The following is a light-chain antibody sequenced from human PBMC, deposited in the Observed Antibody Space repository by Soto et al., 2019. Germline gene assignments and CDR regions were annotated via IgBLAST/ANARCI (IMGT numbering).Light chain of an antibody. V-gene: IGLV2-14*01. CDR3: SSYTTSSTRV. CDR2: EVS. Sequence: QSALTQPASVSGSPGQSITISCTGTSSDVGAYDHVSWYQQHPGKAPKLMISEVSNRPSGVSDRFSGSKSGNTASLTISGLQAGDEADYYCSSYTTSSTRVFGTGTKLTVL. CDR1: SSDVGAYDH. J-gene: IGLJ1*01.